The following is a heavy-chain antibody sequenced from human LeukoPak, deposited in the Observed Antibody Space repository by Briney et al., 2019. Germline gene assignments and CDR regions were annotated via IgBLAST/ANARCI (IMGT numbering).Heavy chain of an antibody. Sequence: PSETLSLTCTVSGGSISSSSYYWGWIRQPPGKELQWIASVYYSGRTNYSPSLKSRVTISVDTSEKQFSLQLNSVTAADTAVYYCARLGSAYYFDFWGQGLLVTVSS. CDR1: GGSISSSSYY. J-gene: IGHJ4*02. D-gene: IGHD2-15*01. CDR2: VYYSGRT. V-gene: IGHV4-39*01. CDR3: ARLGSAYYFDF.